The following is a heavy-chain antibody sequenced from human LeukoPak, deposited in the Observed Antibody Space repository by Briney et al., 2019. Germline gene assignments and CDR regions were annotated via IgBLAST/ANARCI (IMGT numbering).Heavy chain of an antibody. CDR2: IKQDGSEK. CDR1: GFTLSSYE. J-gene: IGHJ4*02. Sequence: PGGSLRLSCAASGFTLSSYEMNWVRQAPGKGLEGVANIKQDGSEKYYVDSVKGRFTISRDNAKNSLYLQMNSLRAEDTAVYYCARDGTVVTLDYWGQGTLVTVSS. D-gene: IGHD4-23*01. V-gene: IGHV3-7*01. CDR3: ARDGTVVTLDY.